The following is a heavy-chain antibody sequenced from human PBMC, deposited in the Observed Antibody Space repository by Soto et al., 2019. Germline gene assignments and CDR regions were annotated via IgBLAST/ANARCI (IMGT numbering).Heavy chain of an antibody. CDR3: ARASGCSGDSCAFDP. J-gene: IGHJ5*02. Sequence: SETLSLTCSVSGVSITSYYCSWIRQPPGKGLEWIGYIYYTGSTNYNPSLKSRVTISVDASKNQFSLKLSSVTAADTAVYYCARASGCSGDSCAFDPWGQGTLVTVSS. V-gene: IGHV4-59*01. CDR2: IYYTGST. D-gene: IGHD2-15*01. CDR1: GVSITSYY.